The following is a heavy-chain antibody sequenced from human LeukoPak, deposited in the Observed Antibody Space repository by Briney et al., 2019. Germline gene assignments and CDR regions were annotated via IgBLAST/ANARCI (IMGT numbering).Heavy chain of an antibody. J-gene: IGHJ3*02. CDR3: ARLTALAGHRGAFDI. V-gene: IGHV4-39*02. Sequence: SETLSLTCNVSGGSIGGHTFYWDWIRQPPGKGLEWIATIYYDGNTFYNPSLKSRVAISIDMSKSHFSLHLSSVSAADTAVYYCARLTALAGHRGAFDIWGPGTMVTVSS. CDR2: IYYDGNT. CDR1: GGSIGGHTFY. D-gene: IGHD6-19*01.